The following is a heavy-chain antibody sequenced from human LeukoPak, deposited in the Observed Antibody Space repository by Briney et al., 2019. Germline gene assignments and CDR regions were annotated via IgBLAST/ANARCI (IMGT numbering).Heavy chain of an antibody. CDR3: ANGYSYGRFDY. CDR1: GGSISSYY. J-gene: IGHJ4*02. Sequence: SETLSLTCTVSGGSISSYYWSWIRQPAGKGLEWIGRIYTSGSTNYNPSLKSRVTMSVDTSKNQFSLRLGSVTAADTAVYYCANGYSYGRFDYRGQGTLVTVSS. V-gene: IGHV4-4*07. D-gene: IGHD5-18*01. CDR2: IYTSGST.